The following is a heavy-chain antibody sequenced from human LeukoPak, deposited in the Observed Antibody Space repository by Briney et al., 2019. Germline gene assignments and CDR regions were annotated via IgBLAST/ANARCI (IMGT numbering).Heavy chain of an antibody. Sequence: QPGGSLRLSCAASGFTFRAHSMHWVRQTPVKGLEWVAFTSYDGSKKYYGDSVKGRFTISRDNSKNTLYLEVSTLRAEDTAVYYCTRNTEMQYWFDPWGQGTPVTVSS. CDR3: TRNTEMQYWFDP. CDR2: TSYDGSKK. CDR1: GFTFRAHS. V-gene: IGHV3-30-3*01. J-gene: IGHJ5*02.